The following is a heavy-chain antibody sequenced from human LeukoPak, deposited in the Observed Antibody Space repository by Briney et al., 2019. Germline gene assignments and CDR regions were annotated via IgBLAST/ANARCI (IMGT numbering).Heavy chain of an antibody. D-gene: IGHD3-10*01. CDR1: GYTLTELS. V-gene: IGHV1-24*01. J-gene: IGHJ3*02. Sequence: ASVKVSCKVSGYTLTELSMHWLRQAPGKGLEWMGGFDPEDGETIYAQKFQGRVTMTEDTSTDTAYMELSSLRSEDTAVYYCATGAYGSGSPGDAFDIWGQGTMVTVSS. CDR3: ATGAYGSGSPGDAFDI. CDR2: FDPEDGET.